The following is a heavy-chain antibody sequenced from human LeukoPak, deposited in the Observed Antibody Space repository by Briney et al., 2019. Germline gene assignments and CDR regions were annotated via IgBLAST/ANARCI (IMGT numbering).Heavy chain of an antibody. D-gene: IGHD3-10*01. J-gene: IGHJ5*02. CDR3: ATSREFANWFDP. Sequence: ASVKVSCKVSGYTLTELSMHWVRQAPGKGLEWMGGFDPEDGETIYAQKFQGRVTMTEGTSTDTAYMELSSLRSEDAAVYYCATSREFANWFDPWGQGTLVTVSS. CDR1: GYTLTELS. V-gene: IGHV1-24*01. CDR2: FDPEDGET.